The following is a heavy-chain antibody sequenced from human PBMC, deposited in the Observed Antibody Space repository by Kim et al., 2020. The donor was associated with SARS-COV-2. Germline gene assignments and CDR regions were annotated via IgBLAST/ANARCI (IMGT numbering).Heavy chain of an antibody. Sequence: GGSLRLSCAASGFTFSSYSMNWVRQAPGKGLEWVSYISSSSSTIYYADSVKGRFTISRDNAKNSLYLQMNSLRDEDTAVYYCARDMVRRIMIVVVSRSMDVWGQGTTVTVSS. V-gene: IGHV3-48*02. CDR2: ISSSSSTI. J-gene: IGHJ6*02. CDR1: GFTFSSYS. CDR3: ARDMVRRIMIVVVSRSMDV. D-gene: IGHD3-22*01.